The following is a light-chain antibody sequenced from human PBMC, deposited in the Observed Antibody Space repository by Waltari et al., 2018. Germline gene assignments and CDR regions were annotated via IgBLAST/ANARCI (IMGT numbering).Light chain of an antibody. CDR2: DVS. J-gene: IGLJ3*02. V-gene: IGLV2-14*01. Sequence: QSALTQPASVSGSPGQSITISCPGTSSHVGGYNYVSWYQQHPGKVPKLLIFDVSNRPSGVSNRFSGSKSGNTASLTISGLQAEDESDYYCCSFTSRSTWVFGGGTKLTVL. CDR1: SSHVGGYNY. CDR3: CSFTSRSTWV.